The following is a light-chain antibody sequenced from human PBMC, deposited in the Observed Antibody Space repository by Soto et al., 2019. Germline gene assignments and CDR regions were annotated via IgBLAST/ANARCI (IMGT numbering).Light chain of an antibody. CDR3: HQYGGTPRT. CDR2: GAS. CDR1: QSVTSNS. Sequence: EIVMTQSPATLSVSPGERATFSCMASQSVTSNSLSWYQQKPGQAPRLLIYGASTRVTGIPDRFSGSGSGTEFTFTISRLEPEDFAPYYCHQYGGTPRTFGQGTKVDIK. J-gene: IGKJ1*01. V-gene: IGKV3-20*01.